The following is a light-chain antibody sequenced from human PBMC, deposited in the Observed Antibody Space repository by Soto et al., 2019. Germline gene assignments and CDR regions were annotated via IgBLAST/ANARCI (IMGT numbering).Light chain of an antibody. J-gene: IGKJ1*01. CDR1: QSISSY. CDR2: AAS. V-gene: IGKV1-39*01. CDR3: QQSYSTPGT. Sequence: DIQMTQSPSSLSASVGDRVTITCRASQSISSYLNWYQQKPGKAPKLLIYAASSLQSGVPSRFSGSGSGTDFTLTIISLQPEDFATYYCQQSYSTPGTFGQGTKVDIK.